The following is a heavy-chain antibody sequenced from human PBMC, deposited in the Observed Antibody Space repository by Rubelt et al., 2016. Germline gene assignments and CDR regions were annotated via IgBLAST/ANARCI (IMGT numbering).Heavy chain of an antibody. V-gene: IGHV4-39*07. CDR1: GGSISSSCYY. CDR2: IYYSGST. CDR3: ARDHVLELLNVYYYYGMDV. J-gene: IGHJ6*02. Sequence: QLQLQESGPGLVKPSETLSLTCTVSGGSISSSCYYWGWIRQPPGKGLEWIGSIYYSGSTYYNPSLKSRVTILVDPSKNQFSLKLSSVTAADTAVYYCARDHVLELLNVYYYYGMDVWGQGTTVTVSS. D-gene: IGHD1-7*01.